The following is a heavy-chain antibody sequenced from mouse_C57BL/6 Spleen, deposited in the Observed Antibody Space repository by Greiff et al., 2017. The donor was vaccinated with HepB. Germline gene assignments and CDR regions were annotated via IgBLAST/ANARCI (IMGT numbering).Heavy chain of an antibody. CDR3: ARSSSYWYFDV. Sequence: EVQLKESGPGLVKPSQSLSLTCSVTGYSITSGYYWNWIRQFPGNKLEWMGYISYDGSNNYNPSLKNRISITRDTSKNQFFLKLNSVTTEDTATYYCARSSSYWYFDVWGTGTTVTVSS. V-gene: IGHV3-6*01. D-gene: IGHD1-1*01. CDR2: ISYDGSN. CDR1: GYSITSGYY. J-gene: IGHJ1*03.